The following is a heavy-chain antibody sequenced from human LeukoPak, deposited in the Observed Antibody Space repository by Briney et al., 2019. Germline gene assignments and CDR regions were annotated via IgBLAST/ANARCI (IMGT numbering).Heavy chain of an antibody. CDR3: ARSLRVIVPAAEYYFYYYIDV. CDR2: IIPMFHTA. CDR1: GDTFSNYA. V-gene: IGHV1-69*13. J-gene: IGHJ6*03. Sequence: SVKVSCKASGDTFSNYAISWVRQAPGQGLEWMGGIIPMFHTANYAQKFQGRVTITADESMSTAYMDLSSLRSDDTAVYYCARSLRVIVPAAEYYFYYYIDVWGKGTTVTVSS. D-gene: IGHD2-2*01.